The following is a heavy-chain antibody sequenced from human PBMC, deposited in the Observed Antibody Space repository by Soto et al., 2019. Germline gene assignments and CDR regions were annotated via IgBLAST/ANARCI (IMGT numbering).Heavy chain of an antibody. CDR1: GGTFSSYA. D-gene: IGHD2-2*01. CDR2: IIPIFGTA. J-gene: IGHJ6*02. V-gene: IGHV1-69*12. CDR3: ARDRSVPAPILLGYYYGMDV. Sequence: QVQLVQSGAEVKKPGSSVKVSCKASGGTFSSYAISWVRQAPGQGLEWMGGIIPIFGTANYAQKFQGRVTSTADESTSTAYMELSSPRSEDTAVYYCARDRSVPAPILLGYYYGMDVWGQGTTVTVSS.